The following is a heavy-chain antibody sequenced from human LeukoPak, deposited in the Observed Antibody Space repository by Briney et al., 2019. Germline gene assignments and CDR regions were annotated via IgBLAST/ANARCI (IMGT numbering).Heavy chain of an antibody. CDR3: AREEMATINPNDAFDI. V-gene: IGHV3-21*01. CDR1: GFTFGDYA. Sequence: GGSLRLSCTASGFTFGDYAMSWFRQAPGKGLEWVSSISSSSSYIYYADSVKGRFTISRDNAKNPLYLQMNSLRAEDTAVYYCAREEMATINPNDAFDIWGQGTMVTVSS. D-gene: IGHD5-24*01. J-gene: IGHJ3*02. CDR2: ISSSSSYI.